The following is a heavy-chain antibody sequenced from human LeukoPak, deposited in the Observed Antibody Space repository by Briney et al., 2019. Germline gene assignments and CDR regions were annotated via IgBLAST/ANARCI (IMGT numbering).Heavy chain of an antibody. V-gene: IGHV3-74*01. CDR1: GFTFSSYW. CDR3: ARGYSTVWIFYYFDY. CDR2: INSDGSST. J-gene: IGHJ4*02. D-gene: IGHD6-19*01. Sequence: GGSLRLSCAASGFTFSSYWMHWVRQAPGKGLVWVSRINSDGSSTSYADSVKGRFTISRDNAKNTLYLQMNSLRVEDTAVYYCARGYSTVWIFYYFDYWCQGTLVTVSS.